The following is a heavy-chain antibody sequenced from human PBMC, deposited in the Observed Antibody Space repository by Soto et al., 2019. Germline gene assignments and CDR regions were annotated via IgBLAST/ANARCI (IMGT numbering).Heavy chain of an antibody. Sequence: SETLSLTCTVSGGSISTYFWSWIRQPPGKGLEWIAYIYYSGSTNYNPSLKSRVTISLDTSKNQFSLRLSSVTAADTAVYYCARVEGSYFYYYMDVWGKGTTVTVSS. J-gene: IGHJ6*03. CDR2: IYYSGST. D-gene: IGHD2-15*01. CDR1: GGSISTYF. CDR3: ARVEGSYFYYYMDV. V-gene: IGHV4-59*08.